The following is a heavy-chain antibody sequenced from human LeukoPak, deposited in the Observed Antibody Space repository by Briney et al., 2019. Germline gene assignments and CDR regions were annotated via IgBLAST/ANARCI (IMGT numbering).Heavy chain of an antibody. CDR1: GYTFTSYD. CDR2: MNPNSGNT. CDR3: ARGSTYYYDSSGYYYGY. J-gene: IGHJ4*02. D-gene: IGHD3-22*01. V-gene: IGHV1-8*01. Sequence: EASVKVSCKASGYTFTSYDINWVRQATGQGLEWMGWMNPNSGNTGYAQKFLGRVTMTRNTSISTAYMELSSLRSEDTAVYYCARGSTYYYDSSGYYYGYWGQGTLVTVSS.